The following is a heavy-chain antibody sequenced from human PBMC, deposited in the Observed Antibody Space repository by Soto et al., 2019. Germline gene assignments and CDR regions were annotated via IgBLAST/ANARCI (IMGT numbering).Heavy chain of an antibody. CDR1: GFTFSDYY. CDR2: ITSSGSSI. J-gene: IGHJ4*02. CDR3: ARDPPLSNY. V-gene: IGHV3-11*01. D-gene: IGHD3-16*02. Sequence: AGGSLRLSCAASGFTFSDYYMSWIRQAPGKGLEWVSYITSSGSSIYYADSVKGRFTISRDNTKNSLYLQMNSLRAEDTAVYYCARDPPLSNYWGQGTLVTVSS.